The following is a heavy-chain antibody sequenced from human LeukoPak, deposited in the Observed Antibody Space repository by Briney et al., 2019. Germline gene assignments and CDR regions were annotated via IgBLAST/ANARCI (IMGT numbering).Heavy chain of an antibody. CDR2: TYYSGST. V-gene: IGHV4-59*01. D-gene: IGHD3-10*01. CDR3: AGPYYYGSGSYSSDAFDI. J-gene: IGHJ3*02. Sequence: SETLSLTCTVSGGSISSYYWSWIRQPPGKGLEWIGYTYYSGSTNYNPSLKSRVTISVDTSKNQFSLKLSSVTAADTAVYYCAGPYYYGSGSYSSDAFDIWGQGTMVTVSS. CDR1: GGSISSYY.